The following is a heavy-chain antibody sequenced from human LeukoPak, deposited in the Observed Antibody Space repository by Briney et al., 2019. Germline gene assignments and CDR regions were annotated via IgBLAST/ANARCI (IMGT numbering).Heavy chain of an antibody. D-gene: IGHD1-1*01. CDR3: ARSSRVLALEFDY. CDR1: GGSISSYY. CDR2: IYYSGST. V-gene: IGHV4-59*01. Sequence: SETLSLTCTVSGGSISSYYWSWIRQPPGKGLEWIGYIYYSGSTNYNPSLKSRVTISVDTSKNQFSLKRSSRTAADTAVYCWARSSRVLALEFDYWGQGTLVTVSS. J-gene: IGHJ4*02.